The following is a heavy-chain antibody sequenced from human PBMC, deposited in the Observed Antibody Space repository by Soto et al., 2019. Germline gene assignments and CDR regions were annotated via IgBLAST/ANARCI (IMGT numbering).Heavy chain of an antibody. Sequence: ASVKVSCKASGGTFSNYVVNWVRQAPGQGLEWMGRIIPISGAANYAQKFQGRVTITAEKSTSTSYMELSSLRSEYKAVYYCARDMTRTVVPYFDFWGQGKLLTVSS. CDR3: ARDMTRTVVPYFDF. CDR1: GGTFSNYV. J-gene: IGHJ4*02. CDR2: IIPISGAA. V-gene: IGHV1-69*06. D-gene: IGHD1-7*01.